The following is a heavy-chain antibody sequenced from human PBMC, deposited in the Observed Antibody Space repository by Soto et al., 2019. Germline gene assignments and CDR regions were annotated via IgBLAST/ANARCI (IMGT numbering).Heavy chain of an antibody. Sequence: GVSLRLSCAASGFTFSSYAMSWVRQAPWKGLEWVSAISGSGGSTYYADSVKGRFTISRDNSKNTPYLQMNSPRAEDPAVYYCAKEVRYSRSCSTPFDSWGQGTLVTVSS. CDR1: GFTFSSYA. D-gene: IGHD6-13*01. V-gene: IGHV3-23*01. J-gene: IGHJ4*02. CDR2: ISGSGGST. CDR3: AKEVRYSRSCSTPFDS.